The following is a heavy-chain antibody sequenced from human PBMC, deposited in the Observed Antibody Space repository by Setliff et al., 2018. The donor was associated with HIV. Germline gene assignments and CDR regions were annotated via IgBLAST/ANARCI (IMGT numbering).Heavy chain of an antibody. Sequence: ASVKVSCKSSGYTFTAHHIHWVRQAPGQGPEWMGWIIPKSGETGDAEKFRGRVTMNRGTSLSTAYVELSWLTSDDTAVYYCARVVDRDYDFWSAYEYWGQGTMVTVSS. D-gene: IGHD3-3*01. CDR2: IIPKSGET. CDR3: ARVVDRDYDFWSAYEY. V-gene: IGHV1-2*02. J-gene: IGHJ4*02. CDR1: GYTFTAHH.